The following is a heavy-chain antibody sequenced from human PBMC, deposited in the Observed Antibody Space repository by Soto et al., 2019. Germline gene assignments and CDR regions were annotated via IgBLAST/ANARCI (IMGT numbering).Heavy chain of an antibody. CDR3: ARHPAIFGVVIITYFDY. Sequence: EVQLVESGGGLVQPGGSLRLSCAASGFTFSSYWMSWVRQAPGKGLEWVANIKQDGSEKYYVDSVKGRFTISRDNAKNSLYLQMNSLRAEDTAAYYCARHPAIFGVVIITYFDYWGQGTLVTVSS. CDR1: GFTFSSYW. CDR2: IKQDGSEK. J-gene: IGHJ4*02. D-gene: IGHD3-3*01. V-gene: IGHV3-7*01.